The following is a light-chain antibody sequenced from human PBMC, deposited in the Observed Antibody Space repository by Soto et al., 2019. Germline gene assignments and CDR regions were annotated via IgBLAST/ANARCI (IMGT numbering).Light chain of an antibody. V-gene: IGLV2-14*03. J-gene: IGLJ1*01. Sequence: QSALTQPASGSGSPGQSITISCTGTSSDGGGFNYVSWYQQHPGKAPKLMIYDVTNRPSGVSYRFSGCKSGNTASLTISVHDAEEDAYYYSNSSGSSSIYVFGTGTKLTVL. CDR3: NSSGSSSIYV. CDR1: SSDGGGFNY. CDR2: DVT.